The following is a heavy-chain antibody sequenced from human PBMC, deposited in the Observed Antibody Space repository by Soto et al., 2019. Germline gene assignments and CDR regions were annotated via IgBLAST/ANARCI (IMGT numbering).Heavy chain of an antibody. CDR2: IYHSGST. Sequence: PSETLSLTCAVSGGSISSSNWWSWVRQPPGKGLEWIGEIYHSGSTNYNPSLKSRVTISVDKSKNQFSLKLSSVTAADTAVYYCARHLFLGYYYGMDVWGQGTTVTVSS. CDR1: GGSISSSNW. D-gene: IGHD3-3*01. V-gene: IGHV4-4*02. J-gene: IGHJ6*02. CDR3: ARHLFLGYYYGMDV.